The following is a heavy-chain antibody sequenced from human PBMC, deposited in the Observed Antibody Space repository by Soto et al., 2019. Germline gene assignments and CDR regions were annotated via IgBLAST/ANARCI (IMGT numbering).Heavy chain of an antibody. J-gene: IGHJ6*02. V-gene: IGHV3-30*18. CDR1: GFTFSSYG. CDR2: ISYDGSNK. D-gene: IGHD6-19*01. Sequence: GGSLRLSCAASGFTFSSYGMHWVRQAPGKGLEWVAVISYDGSNKYYADSVKGRFTISRDNSKNTLYLQMNSLRAEDTAVYYCAKAVYYYGMDVWGQGTPVTVSS. CDR3: AKAVYYYGMDV.